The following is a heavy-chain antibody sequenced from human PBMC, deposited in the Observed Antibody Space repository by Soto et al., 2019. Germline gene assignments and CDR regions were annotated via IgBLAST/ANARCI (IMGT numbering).Heavy chain of an antibody. CDR1: GGTFSSYA. V-gene: IGHV1-69*13. Sequence: SVKVSCKASGGTFSSYAISWVRQAPGQGLEWMGGIIPIFGTANYAQKFQGRVTITADESTSTAYMELSSLRSEDTAVYYCARDQVRSGPISDYYYYYGMDAWGQGTTVTVSS. CDR3: ARDQVRSGPISDYYYYYGMDA. J-gene: IGHJ6*02. CDR2: IIPIFGTA. D-gene: IGHD3-3*01.